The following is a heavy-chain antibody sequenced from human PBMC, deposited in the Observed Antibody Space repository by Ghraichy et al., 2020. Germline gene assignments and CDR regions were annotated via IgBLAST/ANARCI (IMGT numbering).Heavy chain of an antibody. CDR1: GGTFSSYA. J-gene: IGHJ5*02. CDR2: IIPIFGTA. CDR3: ARVGRYCSGGSCYSSIRWFDP. Sequence: SVKVSCKASGGTFSSYAISWVRQAPGQGLEWMGGIIPIFGTANYAQKFQGRVTITADESTSTAYMELSSLRSEDTAVYYCARVGRYCSGGSCYSSIRWFDPWGQGTLVTVSS. D-gene: IGHD2-15*01. V-gene: IGHV1-69*13.